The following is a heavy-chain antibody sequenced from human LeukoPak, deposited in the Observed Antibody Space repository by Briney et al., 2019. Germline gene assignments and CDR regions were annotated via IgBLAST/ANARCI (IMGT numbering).Heavy chain of an antibody. D-gene: IGHD6-25*01. CDR1: GGTFSSYA. Sequence: ASVKVSCKASGGTFSSYAFSWVRQAPGQGLEWMGGIIPIFDATNYAQKFQGRDTITTDESTSTAYMELSSLRSEDTAVYYCARDLKYSSAPDVDKTFDPWGQGTLVTVSS. J-gene: IGHJ5*02. V-gene: IGHV1-69*05. CDR2: IIPIFDAT. CDR3: ARDLKYSSAPDVDKTFDP.